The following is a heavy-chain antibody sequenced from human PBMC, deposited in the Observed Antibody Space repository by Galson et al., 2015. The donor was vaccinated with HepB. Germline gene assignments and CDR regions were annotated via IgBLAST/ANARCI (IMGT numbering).Heavy chain of an antibody. CDR1: GYTFTSYD. V-gene: IGHV1-8*01. Sequence: SVKVSCKASGYTFTSYDINWVRQATGQGLEWMGWMNPNSGNTGYSQKFQGRVTMTRNTSISTAYMELSSLRSEDTAVYYCARGVRDSSGPFDYWGQGTLVTVSS. CDR2: MNPNSGNT. J-gene: IGHJ4*02. CDR3: ARGVRDSSGPFDY. D-gene: IGHD3-22*01.